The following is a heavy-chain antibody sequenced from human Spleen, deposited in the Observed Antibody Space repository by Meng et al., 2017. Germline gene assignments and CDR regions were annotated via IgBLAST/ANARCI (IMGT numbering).Heavy chain of an antibody. CDR1: GFTFSSYA. Sequence: GESLKISCAASGFTFSSYAMHWVRQAPGKGLEWGAVISYDGSNKYYADSVKGRFTISRDNSKNTLYLQMNSLRAEDPAVYYCARDSGVVVVVAATKGTLDYWGQGTLVTVSS. J-gene: IGHJ4*02. CDR2: ISYDGSNK. D-gene: IGHD2-15*01. CDR3: ARDSGVVVVVAATKGTLDY. V-gene: IGHV3-30*04.